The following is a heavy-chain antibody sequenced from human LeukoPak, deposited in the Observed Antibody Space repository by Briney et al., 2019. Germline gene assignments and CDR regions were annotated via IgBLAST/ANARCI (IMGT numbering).Heavy chain of an antibody. Sequence: PGGSLRLSCAASGFTFSNYAMSWVRQAPGKGLEWVSTISGSGGSTYYADSVKGRFTISRDNAKNSLYLQMNSLRAEDTAVYYCARENPGDGVDYWGQGTLVTVSS. J-gene: IGHJ4*02. V-gene: IGHV3-23*01. CDR2: ISGSGGST. CDR3: ARENPGDGVDY. D-gene: IGHD7-27*01. CDR1: GFTFSNYA.